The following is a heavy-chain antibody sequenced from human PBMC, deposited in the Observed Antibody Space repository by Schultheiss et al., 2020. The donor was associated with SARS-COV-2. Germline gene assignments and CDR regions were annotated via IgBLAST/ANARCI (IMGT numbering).Heavy chain of an antibody. CDR3: ARGARFSSSSDY. Sequence: GGSLRLSCAASGFTFSSYAMHWVRQAPGKGLEWVAVISYDGSNKYYADSVKGRFTISRDKSRNTVFLQMNSLRVEDTAFYYCARGARFSSSSDYWGQGTLVTVSS. CDR2: ISYDGSNK. D-gene: IGHD6-13*01. J-gene: IGHJ4*02. V-gene: IGHV3-30*07. CDR1: GFTFSSYA.